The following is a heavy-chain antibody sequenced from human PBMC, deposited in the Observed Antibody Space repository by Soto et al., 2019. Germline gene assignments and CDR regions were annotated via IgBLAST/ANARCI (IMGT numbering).Heavy chain of an antibody. D-gene: IGHD2-21*01. CDR2: IYPGDSDT. CDR1: GYSFTTYW. V-gene: IGHV5-51*01. J-gene: IGHJ1*01. Sequence: GESLKISCKGSGYSFTTYWIGWVRQMPGKGLEWMGIIYPGDSDTRYSPSFQGQVTISADKSTSTAYLQWSSLKASDTAMYYCERRDERPTAEYFQHWGQGTLVTVSS. CDR3: ERRDERPTAEYFQH.